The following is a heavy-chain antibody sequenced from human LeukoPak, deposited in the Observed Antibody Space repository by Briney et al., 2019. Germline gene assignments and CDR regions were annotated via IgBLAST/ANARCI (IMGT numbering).Heavy chain of an antibody. D-gene: IGHD5-12*01. Sequence: SETLSLTCTVSGGSISSGSYYWSWIRQPAGKGLEWIGRISAGGSTNYNPSLKSRVTISVDTSKNQFSLNLNSVTAADTAVYYCARWATAPHLFDYWGQGTLVTVSS. CDR3: ARWATAPHLFDY. J-gene: IGHJ4*02. CDR2: ISAGGST. V-gene: IGHV4-61*02. CDR1: GGSISSGSYY.